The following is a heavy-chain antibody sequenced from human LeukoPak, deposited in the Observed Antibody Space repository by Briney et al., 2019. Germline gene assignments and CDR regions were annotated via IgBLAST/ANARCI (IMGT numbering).Heavy chain of an antibody. CDR3: ARDQHYDVLTAFGLDV. J-gene: IGHJ6*02. CDR2: IRYGGTNE. Sequence: GGSLRLSCAASGFTFSSFGMHWVRQAPGKGLEWVAFIRYGGTNEYYADSVKGRFTISRDNSKNTLSLLMNGLRVEDTAVYYCARDQHYDVLTAFGLDVWGQGTTVTVFS. V-gene: IGHV3-30*02. D-gene: IGHD3-9*01. CDR1: GFTFSSFG.